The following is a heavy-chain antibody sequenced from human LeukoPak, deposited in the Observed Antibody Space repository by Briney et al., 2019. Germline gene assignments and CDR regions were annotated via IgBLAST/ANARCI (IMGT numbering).Heavy chain of an antibody. CDR1: GFTFDDYA. Sequence: GRSLRLSCAASGFTFDDYAMHWVRQAPGKGLEWVSGISWNSGSIGYADSVKGRFTISRDNAKNSLYLQMNSLRAEDTAVYYCARDRAITMVRGVISYWGQGTLVTVSS. CDR3: ARDRAITMVRGVISY. CDR2: ISWNSGSI. J-gene: IGHJ4*02. V-gene: IGHV3-9*01. D-gene: IGHD3-10*01.